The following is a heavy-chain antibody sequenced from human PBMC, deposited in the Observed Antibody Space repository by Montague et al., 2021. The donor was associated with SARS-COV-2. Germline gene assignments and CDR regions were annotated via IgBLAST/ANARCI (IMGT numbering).Heavy chain of an antibody. CDR1: GGSISSYY. CDR2: IYYSGST. J-gene: IGHJ4*02. CDR3: ARLLPDGTVVATDIPFDS. D-gene: IGHD2-21*02. Sequence: SETLSLTCTVSGGSISSYYWSWIRQPPGKGLEWIGYIYYSGSTNYNPSLKSRATISVDTSENQFSLKLRSVIAADTAVHYCARLLPDGTVVATDIPFDSWGQGTLVTVSS. V-gene: IGHV4-59*08.